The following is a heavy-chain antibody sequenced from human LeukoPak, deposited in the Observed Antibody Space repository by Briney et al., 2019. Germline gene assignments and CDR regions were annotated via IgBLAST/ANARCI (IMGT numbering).Heavy chain of an antibody. J-gene: IGHJ6*03. D-gene: IGHD4-17*01. CDR3: ARYDYGDYNVYYYYYMDV. CDR2: ISGSGGST. CDR1: GSTFSNAW. V-gene: IGHV3-23*01. Sequence: GGSLRLSCAASGSTFSNAWMSWVRQAPGKGLEWVSAISGSGGSTYYTDSVKGRFTISRDNSKNTLYLQMNSLRAEDTAVYYCARYDYGDYNVYYYYYMDVWGKGTTVTVSS.